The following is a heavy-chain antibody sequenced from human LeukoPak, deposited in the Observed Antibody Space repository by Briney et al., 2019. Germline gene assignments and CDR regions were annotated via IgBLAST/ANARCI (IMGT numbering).Heavy chain of an antibody. CDR3: AGGYSI. CDR2: TYYRPKWYH. CDR1: GDSVSNKTTA. V-gene: IGHV6-1*01. J-gene: IGHJ4*02. D-gene: IGHD5-12*01. Sequence: SQTLSLTCAISGDSVSNKTTAWNWIRQSPSRGLEWLGRTYYRPKWYHEYALSVTSRITINTDTSKNQFSLHLDSVTPEDTAVYYCAGGYSIWGQGTLVTDSS.